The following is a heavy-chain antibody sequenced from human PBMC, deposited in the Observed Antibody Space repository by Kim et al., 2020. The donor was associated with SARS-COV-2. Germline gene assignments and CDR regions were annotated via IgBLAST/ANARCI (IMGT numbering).Heavy chain of an antibody. CDR3: AKDMEQFGRMGYGMDV. Sequence: DSVKGRFTISRDNAKKSLYLQMNSLRAEDTALYYCAKDMEQFGRMGYGMDVWGQGTTVTVSS. D-gene: IGHD3-10*01. V-gene: IGHV3-9*01. J-gene: IGHJ6*02.